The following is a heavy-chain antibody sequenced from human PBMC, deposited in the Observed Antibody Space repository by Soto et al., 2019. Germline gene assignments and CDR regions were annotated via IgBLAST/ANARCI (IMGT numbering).Heavy chain of an antibody. CDR2: ISSSSSYI. Sequence: PGGLLRLSCAASGFTFSSYSMNWVRQAPGKGLEWVSSISSSSSYIYYADSVKGRFTISRDNAKNSLYLQMNSLRAEDTAVYYCAREYYYGSGSHAYYYYYGMDVWGQGTTVTVSS. CDR3: AREYYYGSGSHAYYYYYGMDV. CDR1: GFTFSSYS. D-gene: IGHD3-10*01. J-gene: IGHJ6*02. V-gene: IGHV3-21*01.